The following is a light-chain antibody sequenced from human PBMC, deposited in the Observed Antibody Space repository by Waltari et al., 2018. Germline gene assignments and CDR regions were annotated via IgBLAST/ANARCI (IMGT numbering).Light chain of an antibody. CDR2: WAS. CDR1: QSVLYSSNNNNY. CDR3: QQYYSTPYT. V-gene: IGKV4-1*01. J-gene: IGKJ2*01. Sequence: DIVMTQSPDSLAVSLGERATINCKSSQSVLYSSNNNNYLAWYQQKPGQSPTLLIYWASTLESGVPDRFSGSGSGADFTLNISTLQAEDVAVYYCQQYYSTPYTFGQGTRLEIK.